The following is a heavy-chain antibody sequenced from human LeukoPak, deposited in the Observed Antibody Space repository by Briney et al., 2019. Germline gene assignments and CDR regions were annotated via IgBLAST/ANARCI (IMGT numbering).Heavy chain of an antibody. CDR1: GFTFSTFA. CDR3: ATYRQVLLPFES. V-gene: IGHV3-23*01. Sequence: GGSLRLSCAASGFTFSTFAMIWVRQPPGKGLEWVSSIFPSGGEIHYADSVRGRFTISRDNSKSTLSLQVNSLRAEDTAIYYCATYRQVLLPFESWGQGTLVTVSS. D-gene: IGHD2-8*02. CDR2: IFPSGGEI. J-gene: IGHJ4*02.